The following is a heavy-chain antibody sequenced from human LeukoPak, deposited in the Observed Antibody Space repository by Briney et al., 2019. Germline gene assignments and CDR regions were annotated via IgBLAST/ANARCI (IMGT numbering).Heavy chain of an antibody. CDR2: IKKDGSDK. Sequence: GGSLRLSCAASGFTFSSYWMYWVRQAPGKGLEWVANIKKDGSDKYYVDSVKGRFTISRDNSKNTLYLQMNSLRAEDTAVYYCAREKLGSVPAAPSGFDPWGQGTLVTVSS. CDR1: GFTFSSYW. CDR3: AREKLGSVPAAPSGFDP. D-gene: IGHD2-2*01. V-gene: IGHV3-7*01. J-gene: IGHJ5*02.